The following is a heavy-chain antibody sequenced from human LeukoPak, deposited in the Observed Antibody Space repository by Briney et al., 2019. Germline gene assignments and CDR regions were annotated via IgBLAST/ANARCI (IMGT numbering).Heavy chain of an antibody. Sequence: GGSLRLSCAASGFTFSTYGMHWVRQAPGKGLEWVAVIWYDGSNSYYADSVKGRFTISRDNSKNTLYLQMNSLRAEDTAVYYCARGDSSSWYLNYWGQGTLVTVSS. CDR3: ARGDSSSWYLNY. CDR2: IWYDGSNS. D-gene: IGHD6-13*01. J-gene: IGHJ4*02. V-gene: IGHV3-33*01. CDR1: GFTFSTYG.